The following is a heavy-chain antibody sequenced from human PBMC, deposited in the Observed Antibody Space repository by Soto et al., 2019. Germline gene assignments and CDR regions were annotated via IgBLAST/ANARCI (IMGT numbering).Heavy chain of an antibody. CDR3: ARLPVLGGRITIFGVDTSRNYGMDV. V-gene: IGHV4-39*01. CDR2: IDNGGNT. D-gene: IGHD3-3*01. CDR1: GRTFNINADF. J-gene: IGHJ6*02. Sequence: SETLSLTCTVSGRTFNINADFWYLAWIRQPPGKGLEWIGSIDNGGNTHYNAPLKSRVIISADTSKNQFSLSLNSVTAADTAVYYCARLPVLGGRITIFGVDTSRNYGMDVWGQGTTVTVSS.